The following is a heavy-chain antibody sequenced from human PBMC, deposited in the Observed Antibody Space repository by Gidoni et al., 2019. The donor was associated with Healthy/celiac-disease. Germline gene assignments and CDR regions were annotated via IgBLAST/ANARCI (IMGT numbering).Heavy chain of an antibody. CDR3: ARGGEFGITGNWFDP. V-gene: IGHV4-39*01. D-gene: IGHD1-20*01. CDR1: GGSIRSSSYY. Sequence: QLQLQESGPGLVKPSETLSLTCTVSGGSIRSSSYYWGWIRQPPGKGLEWIGSIYYSGSTYYNPSLKSRVTISVDTSKNQFSRKLSSVTAADTAVYYCARGGEFGITGNWFDPWGQGTLVTVSS. J-gene: IGHJ5*02. CDR2: IYYSGST.